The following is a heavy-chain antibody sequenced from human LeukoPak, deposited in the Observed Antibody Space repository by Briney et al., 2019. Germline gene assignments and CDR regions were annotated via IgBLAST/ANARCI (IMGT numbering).Heavy chain of an antibody. CDR1: GFTFSSYG. D-gene: IGHD3-3*01. CDR3: ANLPTYDFWPGRKAPDFDY. CDR2: ISYDGSNK. V-gene: IGHV3-30*18. J-gene: IGHJ4*02. Sequence: PGGSLRLSCAASGFTFSSYGMHWVRQAPGKGLEWVAVISYDGSNKYYAGSVKGRFTISRDNSKNMLYLQMNSLRAEDTAVYYCANLPTYDFWPGRKAPDFDYWGQGTLVTVSS.